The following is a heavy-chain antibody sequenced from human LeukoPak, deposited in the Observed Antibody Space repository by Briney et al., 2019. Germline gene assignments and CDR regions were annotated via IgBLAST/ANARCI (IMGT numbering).Heavy chain of an antibody. CDR1: GYTFTSYG. Sequence: GASVKVSCKASGYTFTSYGINWVRQAPGQGLEWMGRISAYNGNTNYAQKLQGRVTMTRDTSTSTVYMELRSLRSDDTALYYCARGGDMRVVGAFDIWGQGTMVTVSS. CDR3: ARGGDMRVVGAFDI. J-gene: IGHJ3*02. V-gene: IGHV1-18*01. D-gene: IGHD3-22*01. CDR2: ISAYNGNT.